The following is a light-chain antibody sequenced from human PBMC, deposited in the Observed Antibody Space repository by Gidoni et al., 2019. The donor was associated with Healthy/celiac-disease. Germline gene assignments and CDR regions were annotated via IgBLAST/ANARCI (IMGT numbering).Light chain of an antibody. CDR1: QSVSSN. J-gene: IGKJ1*01. CDR2: GAS. Sequence: EIVMTQSPATLSVSPGERAPLACRASQSVSSNLAWYQQKPGQAPRLLIYGASTRATGIPARFSGSGSGTEFTLTISSLQSEDFAVYYCQQYNNWPPKGAFGQGTKVEIK. V-gene: IGKV3-15*01. CDR3: QQYNNWPPKGA.